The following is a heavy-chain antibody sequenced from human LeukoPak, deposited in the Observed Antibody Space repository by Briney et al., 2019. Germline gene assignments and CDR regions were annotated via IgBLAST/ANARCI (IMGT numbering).Heavy chain of an antibody. CDR2: IIPILGIA. CDR1: GGTFSSYA. Sequence: GASVTVSCKASGGTFSSYAISWVRQAPGQGLEWMGRIIPILGIANYAQKFQGRVTITADKSTSTAYMELSSLRSEDTAVYYCARAHDFWSGSAVAQKNWFDPWGQGTLVTVSS. V-gene: IGHV1-69*04. J-gene: IGHJ5*02. D-gene: IGHD3-3*01. CDR3: ARAHDFWSGSAVAQKNWFDP.